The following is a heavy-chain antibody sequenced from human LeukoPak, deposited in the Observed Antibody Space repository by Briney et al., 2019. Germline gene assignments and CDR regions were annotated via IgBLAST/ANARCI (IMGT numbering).Heavy chain of an antibody. V-gene: IGHV3-7*01. CDR3: ARYSSGWYKSYLDY. CDR1: GFTFSSYW. CDR2: IKQDGSEK. Sequence: AGGSLRLSCAASGFTFSSYWMSWVRQAPGKGLEWVANIKQDGSEKYYVDSVKGRFTISRDNAKNSLYLQMNSLRAEDTAVYYCARYSSGWYKSYLDYWGRGTLVTVSS. J-gene: IGHJ4*02. D-gene: IGHD6-19*01.